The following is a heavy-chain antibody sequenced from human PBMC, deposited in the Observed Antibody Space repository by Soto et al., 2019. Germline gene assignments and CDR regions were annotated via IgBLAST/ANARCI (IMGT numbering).Heavy chain of an antibody. CDR2: IYSGVST. V-gene: IGHV3-66*01. CDR1: GFTVSSNY. J-gene: IGHJ6*02. Sequence: EVQLVESGGGLVQPGGSLRLSCAASGFTVSSNYMSWVRQAPGKGQEWVSVIYSGVSTYYADSVKGRFTISRDNSKNTLYLQMNSLRAEDTAVYYCAREYSSGYYYFYAMDVWGQGTTVTVSS. D-gene: IGHD5-18*01. CDR3: AREYSSGYYYFYAMDV.